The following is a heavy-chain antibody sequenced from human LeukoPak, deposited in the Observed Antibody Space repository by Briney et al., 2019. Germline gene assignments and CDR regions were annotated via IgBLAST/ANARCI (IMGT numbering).Heavy chain of an antibody. Sequence: PGGSLRLSCAASGFTFNDYYMSWIRQAPGKGLEWVSYMSSSGSTIYYADSVKGRFTISRDNAKNSLYLQMNSLRAEDTAVYYCARESRQWLVLGGVDYWGQGTLVTVSS. CDR2: MSSSGSTI. D-gene: IGHD6-19*01. CDR1: GFTFNDYY. CDR3: ARESRQWLVLGGVDY. V-gene: IGHV3-11*04. J-gene: IGHJ4*02.